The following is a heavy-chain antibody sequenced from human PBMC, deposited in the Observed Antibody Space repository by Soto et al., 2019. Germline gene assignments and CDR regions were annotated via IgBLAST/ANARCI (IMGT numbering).Heavy chain of an antibody. CDR2: IYNSGST. CDR1: GGSISNYF. V-gene: IGHV4-59*01. CDR3: ARDVSEQQLTPWNLLDP. D-gene: IGHD6-13*01. J-gene: IGHJ5*02. Sequence: SETLSLTCTVSGGSISNYFWTWIRQPPGKGLEWIGYIYNSGSTIYNPSLKSRVTMSVDTSKNHFSLKLSSVTAADTAVYYCARDVSEQQLTPWNLLDPWGQGTLVTVSS.